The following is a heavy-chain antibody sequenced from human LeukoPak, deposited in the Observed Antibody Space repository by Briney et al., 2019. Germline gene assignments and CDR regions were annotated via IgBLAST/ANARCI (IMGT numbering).Heavy chain of an antibody. J-gene: IGHJ5*02. V-gene: IGHV4-34*01. D-gene: IGHD6-19*01. CDR2: INRSGST. Sequence: SETLSLTCAVYGGSFSGYYWSWIRQPPGKGLEWIGEINRSGSTNYNPSLKSRVTISVDTSKNQFSLKLSSVTAADTAVYYCARRIAVARNHNWFDPWGQGTLVTVSS. CDR1: GGSFSGYY. CDR3: ARRIAVARNHNWFDP.